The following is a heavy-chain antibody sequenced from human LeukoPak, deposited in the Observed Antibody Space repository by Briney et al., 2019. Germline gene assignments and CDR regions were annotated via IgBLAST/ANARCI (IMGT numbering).Heavy chain of an antibody. J-gene: IGHJ3*02. Sequence: SETLSLTCAVYGGSFSGYYWSWIRQPPGKGLEWIGEINHSGSTNYNPSLKSRVTISVDTSKNQFSLKLSSVTAADTAVYYCARAALRGGAFDIWGQGTMVTVSS. CDR3: ARAALRGGAFDI. D-gene: IGHD3-16*01. CDR2: INHSGST. CDR1: GGSFSGYY. V-gene: IGHV4-34*01.